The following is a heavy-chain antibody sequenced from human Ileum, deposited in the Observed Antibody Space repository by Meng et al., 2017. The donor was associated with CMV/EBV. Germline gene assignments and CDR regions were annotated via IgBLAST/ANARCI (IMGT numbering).Heavy chain of an antibody. CDR2: MEPTNDNP. V-gene: IGHV1-8*03. CDR3: ARDMPPDY. J-gene: IGHJ4*02. Sequence: TVSCDASGYAFTTYDISLVRQATGQGLEWMGWMEPTNDNPGYAQNYQGRVTITRNTSISTAYMELGSLRSEDTAVYSCARDMPPDYWGQGTLVTVSS. D-gene: IGHD2-2*01. CDR1: GYAFTTYD.